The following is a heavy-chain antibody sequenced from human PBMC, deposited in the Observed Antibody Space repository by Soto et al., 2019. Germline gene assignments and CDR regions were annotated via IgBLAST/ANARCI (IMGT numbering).Heavy chain of an antibody. CDR2: ISAYNGNT. CDR1: GYTFTNYG. V-gene: IGHV1-18*01. D-gene: IGHD4-17*01. CDR3: GRAGGDFPRAVDY. Sequence: QVHLVQSGAEVKQPGASVKVSCKASGYTFTNYGISWVRQAPGQGLAWMGWISAYNGNTNYVQKLQGRVSMTTDTSTSTTYMELRTLRSDDTAVYYCGRAGGDFPRAVDYWGQGTLVTVSS. J-gene: IGHJ4*02.